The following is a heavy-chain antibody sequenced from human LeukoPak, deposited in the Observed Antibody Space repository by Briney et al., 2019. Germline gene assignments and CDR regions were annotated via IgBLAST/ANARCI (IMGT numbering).Heavy chain of an antibody. CDR2: IGGDGGST. Sequence: GGSLRLSCAASGFTFSSNDMSWVRQAPGKGLEWVSAIGGDGGSTYADSVRGRFTISTDSSKNTLYMQMNSLRAEATAIYYCAKTLPYWYFDLWGRGTLVTVSS. CDR3: AKTLPYWYFDL. J-gene: IGHJ2*01. CDR1: GFTFSSND. V-gene: IGHV3-23*01.